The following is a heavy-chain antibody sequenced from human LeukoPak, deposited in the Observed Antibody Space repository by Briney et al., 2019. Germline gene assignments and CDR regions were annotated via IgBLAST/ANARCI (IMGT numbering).Heavy chain of an antibody. V-gene: IGHV4-39*07. D-gene: IGHD3-10*01. Sequence: TSETLSLTCTVSGGSISSSSYYWGWIRQPPGKGLEWIGSIYYSGSTYYNPSLKSRVTISVDTSKNQFSLKLSSVTAADTAVYYCARSTDFGMVRGVHFDYWGQGTLVTVSS. CDR3: ARSTDFGMVRGVHFDY. CDR1: GGSISSSSYY. CDR2: IYYSGST. J-gene: IGHJ4*02.